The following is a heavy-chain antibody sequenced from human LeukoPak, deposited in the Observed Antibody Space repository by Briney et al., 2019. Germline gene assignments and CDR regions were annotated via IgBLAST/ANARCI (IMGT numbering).Heavy chain of an antibody. CDR2: INPNSGVT. CDR3: ARDFMVRGVTTPDY. Sequence: ASVKVSCKASGYTFTDYYMHWVRQAPGQGLEWMGWINPNSGVTNYAQKFQGRVTMTRDTSISTAYMELSGLRYDDTAVYYCARDFMVRGVTTPDYWGQGTLVTVSS. J-gene: IGHJ4*02. V-gene: IGHV1-2*02. CDR1: GYTFTDYY. D-gene: IGHD3-10*01.